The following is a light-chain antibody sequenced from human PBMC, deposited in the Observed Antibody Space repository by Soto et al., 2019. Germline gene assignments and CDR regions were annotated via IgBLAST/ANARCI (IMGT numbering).Light chain of an antibody. V-gene: IGKV1-39*01. Sequence: DIQMTPSPSSLSASVGDRVTITCRVSQSISSYLNGYQQKPGKAPKLLIYAASSLQSGVPSRFSGSVSGTDFTLTISSLQPEDFATYYCQQSYSTPRTFGQGTKVEIK. CDR3: QQSYSTPRT. CDR2: AAS. CDR1: QSISSY. J-gene: IGKJ1*01.